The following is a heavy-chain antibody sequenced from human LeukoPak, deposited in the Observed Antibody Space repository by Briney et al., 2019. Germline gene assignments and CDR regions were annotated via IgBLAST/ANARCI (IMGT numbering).Heavy chain of an antibody. D-gene: IGHD2-15*01. Sequence: PSETLSLTCAVYGGSFSGYYWSWIRQPPGKGLEWIGEINHSGSTNYNPSLKSRVTISVDTSKNQFSLKLSSVTAEDTAVYYCARGYCSGDSCYSWFDPWGQGTLVTVSS. CDR2: INHSGST. V-gene: IGHV4-34*01. J-gene: IGHJ5*02. CDR3: ARGYCSGDSCYSWFDP. CDR1: GGSFSGYY.